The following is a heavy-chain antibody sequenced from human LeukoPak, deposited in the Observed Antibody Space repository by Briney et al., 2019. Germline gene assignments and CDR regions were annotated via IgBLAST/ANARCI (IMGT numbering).Heavy chain of an antibody. J-gene: IGHJ4*02. CDR2: IIPIFGTA. CDR1: GYTFTGYY. V-gene: IGHV1-69*05. Sequence: ASVKVSCKASGYTFTGYYMHWVRQAPGQGLEWMGRIIPIFGTANYAQKFQGRVTITTDESTSTAYMELSSLRSEDTAVYYCAREPLEYYYDKGSFDYWGQGTLVTVSS. CDR3: AREPLEYYYDKGSFDY. D-gene: IGHD3-22*01.